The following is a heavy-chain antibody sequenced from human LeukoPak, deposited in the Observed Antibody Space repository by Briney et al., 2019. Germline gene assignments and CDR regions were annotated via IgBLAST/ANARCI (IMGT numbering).Heavy chain of an antibody. D-gene: IGHD4-23*01. Sequence: GGSRRLSCAASGFTFSSYAVSWVRQAPGKGLECVSLISGSGGSTYYADSVKGRFTISRDNVENSLYLQMNSLRDEDTAVYYCARVAAGYSVNYFDYWGQGTLVTVSS. V-gene: IGHV3-23*01. CDR1: GFTFSSYA. CDR3: ARVAAGYSVNYFDY. CDR2: ISGSGGST. J-gene: IGHJ4*02.